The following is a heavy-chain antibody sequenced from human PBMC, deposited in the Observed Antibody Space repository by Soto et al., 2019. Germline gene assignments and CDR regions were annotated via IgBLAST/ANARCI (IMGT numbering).Heavy chain of an antibody. D-gene: IGHD2-8*02. V-gene: IGHV1-69*01. CDR3: ARGPRGDEGVLGWIDP. Sequence: QVQLVQSGAEVKKPGSSVKVSCKASGGTFSSYAISWVRQAPGQGLEWMGGIIPIFGTTNYAQKFQCRVTITADEYTRTAYMELSSLRSEDTAVYYCARGPRGDEGVLGWIDPWGQGTLVTVSS. CDR1: GGTFSSYA. CDR2: IIPIFGTT. J-gene: IGHJ5*02.